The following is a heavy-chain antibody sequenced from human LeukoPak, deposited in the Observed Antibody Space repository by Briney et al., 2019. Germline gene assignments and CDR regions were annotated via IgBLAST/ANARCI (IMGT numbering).Heavy chain of an antibody. D-gene: IGHD3-22*01. CDR2: INPNSGGT. V-gene: IGHV1-2*02. Sequence: ASVKVSCKASGYTFTGYYMHWVRQAPGQGLEWMGWINPNSGGTNYAQKFQGRVTMTTDTSTSTAYMELRSLRSDDTAVYYCARAYYYDSSGYPTHYYYYYMDVWGKGTTVTISS. J-gene: IGHJ6*03. CDR3: ARAYYYDSSGYPTHYYYYYMDV. CDR1: GYTFTGYY.